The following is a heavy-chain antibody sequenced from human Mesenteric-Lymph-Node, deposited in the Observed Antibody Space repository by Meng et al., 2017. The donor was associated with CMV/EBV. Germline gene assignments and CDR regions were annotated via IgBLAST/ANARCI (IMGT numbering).Heavy chain of an antibody. Sequence: GESLKISCAASGFTFSSYWMSWVRQAPGKGLEWVANIKQDGSEKYYVDSVKGRFTISRDNAKNTLYLQMNSLRAEDTAVYYCARDSSKWLGSYFDYWGQGTLVTVSS. CDR1: GFTFSSYW. CDR2: IKQDGSEK. D-gene: IGHD6-19*01. J-gene: IGHJ4*02. CDR3: ARDSSKWLGSYFDY. V-gene: IGHV3-7*01.